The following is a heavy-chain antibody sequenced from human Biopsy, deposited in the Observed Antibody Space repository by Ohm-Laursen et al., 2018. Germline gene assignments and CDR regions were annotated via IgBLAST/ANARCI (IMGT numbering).Heavy chain of an antibody. CDR1: GGSISNNNYY. CDR2: IFYRGST. D-gene: IGHD3-22*01. Sequence: PGTLSLTWTVSGGSISNNNYYWGWIRQPPGKGLEWIGSIFYRGSTHYKPSLKSRLNISVDTSKNQFSLKLNCVTAADTAVYYCARDYDTSGYYYVFWGQGTLVTVSS. J-gene: IGHJ4*02. V-gene: IGHV4-39*01. CDR3: ARDYDTSGYYYVF.